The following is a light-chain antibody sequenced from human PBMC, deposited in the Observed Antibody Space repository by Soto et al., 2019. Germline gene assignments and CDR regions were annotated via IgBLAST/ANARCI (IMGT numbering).Light chain of an antibody. CDR3: EEACSVAWR. J-gene: IGKJ1*01. V-gene: IGKV3-15*01. CDR1: QYINTR. CDR2: GSS. Sequence: EIVLTQSPATLSSFPGDRVTLSCRASQYINTRLAWYQHRPGQAPRLLIYGSSTRATGIPARFSGSGSGTEFTLAFCSLQAEEFALYFCEEACSVAWRVAQGTQVDIK.